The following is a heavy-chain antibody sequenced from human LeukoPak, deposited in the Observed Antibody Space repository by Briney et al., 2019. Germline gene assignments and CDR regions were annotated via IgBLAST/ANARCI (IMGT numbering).Heavy chain of an antibody. Sequence: GGSLRLSCAASGFTFSSYGMHWVRQAPGKGLEWVAFIRYDGSNKYYADSVKGRFTISRDNSKNTLYLQMNSLRAEDTAVYYCAKLFGDSTPLNWFDPWGQGTLVTVSS. J-gene: IGHJ5*02. CDR3: AKLFGDSTPLNWFDP. CDR1: GFTFSSYG. V-gene: IGHV3-30*02. CDR2: IRYDGSNK. D-gene: IGHD4-17*01.